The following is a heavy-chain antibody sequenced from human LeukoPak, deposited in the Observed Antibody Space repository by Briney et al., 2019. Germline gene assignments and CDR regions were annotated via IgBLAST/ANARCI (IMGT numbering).Heavy chain of an antibody. V-gene: IGHV4-59*01. D-gene: IGHD6-25*01. Sequence: SETLSLTCTVSGGSISNYYWSWIRQPPGKGLEWIANIYHTGSTNYNPSLSSRVTISIDTAKNQFSLKLTSVTAADTAVYYCARRGRNSSGWQDYLWGQGTLVTVSS. CDR2: IYHTGST. CDR3: ARRGRNSSGWQDYL. J-gene: IGHJ4*02. CDR1: GGSISNYY.